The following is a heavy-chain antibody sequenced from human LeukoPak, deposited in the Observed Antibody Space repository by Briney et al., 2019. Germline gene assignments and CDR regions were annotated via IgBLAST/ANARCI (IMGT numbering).Heavy chain of an antibody. Sequence: PSETLSLTCTVSGGSISSGDYYWSWIRQPPGKGLEWIGYIYYSGSTYYNPSLKSRVTISVDTSKNQYSLKLSSVTAADTAVYYCARHTLRDGYNYRVFDPWGQGTLVTVSS. D-gene: IGHD5-24*01. J-gene: IGHJ5*02. CDR1: GGSISSGDYY. CDR3: ARHTLRDGYNYRVFDP. V-gene: IGHV4-30-4*01. CDR2: IYYSGST.